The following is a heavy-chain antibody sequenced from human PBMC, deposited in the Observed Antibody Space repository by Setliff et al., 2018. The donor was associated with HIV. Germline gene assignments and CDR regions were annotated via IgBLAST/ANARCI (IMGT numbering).Heavy chain of an antibody. J-gene: IGHJ6*03. CDR1: GASISGSDYY. D-gene: IGHD2-15*01. V-gene: IGHV4-39*01. Sequence: SETLSLTCSVFGASISGSDYYWGWIRQLPEKGLEWIGSIYYSGSAYHNPSLKSRVAMSVDTAKKQFSLKLTSLAGADTAVYYCVRVGGGSWLGIHYYYYMDVWGKGITVTVSS. CDR3: VRVGGGSWLGIHYYYYMDV. CDR2: IYYSGSA.